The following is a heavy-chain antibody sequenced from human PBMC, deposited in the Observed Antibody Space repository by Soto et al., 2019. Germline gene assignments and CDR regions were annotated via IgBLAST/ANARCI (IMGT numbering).Heavy chain of an antibody. V-gene: IGHV4-39*01. CDR1: GGSISSSSFY. D-gene: IGHD1-7*01. J-gene: IGHJ4*02. CDR2: ISSDGST. Sequence: SETLSLTCTVSGGSISSSSFYWGWVRQPPGKGLEWIRAISSDGSTYHNPSFRRGVTISRDTSKSQFSLDMTAVTAADTAVYYCARHRREDGTYAQPLEYWGQGTLVTVSS. CDR3: ARHRREDGTYAQPLEY.